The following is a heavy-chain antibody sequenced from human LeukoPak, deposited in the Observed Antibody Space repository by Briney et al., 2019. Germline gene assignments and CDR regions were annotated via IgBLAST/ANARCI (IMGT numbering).Heavy chain of an antibody. CDR1: GFTFSSYW. Sequence: GGSLRLSCAASGFTFSSYWMHWVRQAPGKGLEWVSSTSGGGDNTYYADSVKGRFTISRDNSKNTLYLQMNSLRAEDTAVYYCANEPTTGDDYWGQGTLVTVSS. CDR2: TSGGGDNT. J-gene: IGHJ4*02. CDR3: ANEPTTGDDY. D-gene: IGHD3-10*01. V-gene: IGHV3-23*01.